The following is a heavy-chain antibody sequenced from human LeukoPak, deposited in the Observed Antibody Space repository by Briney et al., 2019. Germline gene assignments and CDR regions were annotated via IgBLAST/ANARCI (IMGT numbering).Heavy chain of an antibody. CDR2: ISSSSSYI. D-gene: IGHD6-13*01. Sequence: GGSLRLSCAASGFTFSSYSMNWVRQAPGKGLEWVSSISSSSSYIYYADSVKGRFTISRDNAKNSLYLQMNSLRAEDTAVYYCARVPEYSSSQMVDAFDIWGQGTMVTVSS. V-gene: IGHV3-21*01. CDR3: ARVPEYSSSQMVDAFDI. CDR1: GFTFSSYS. J-gene: IGHJ3*02.